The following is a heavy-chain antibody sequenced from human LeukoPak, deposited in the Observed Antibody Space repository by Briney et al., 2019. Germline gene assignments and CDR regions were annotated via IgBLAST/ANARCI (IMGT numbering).Heavy chain of an antibody. D-gene: IGHD1-14*01. CDR1: GYSFTSYW. CDR2: IYPGDSDT. J-gene: IGHJ4*02. Sequence: GESLKISCKGSGYSFTSYWIGCVRQMPGKGLERMGIIYPGDSDTRYSPSFQGQVTISADKSISTAYLQWSSLKASDTAMYYCARQGPARWDPDHLNDYWGQGTLVTVSS. V-gene: IGHV5-51*01. CDR3: ARQGPARWDPDHLNDY.